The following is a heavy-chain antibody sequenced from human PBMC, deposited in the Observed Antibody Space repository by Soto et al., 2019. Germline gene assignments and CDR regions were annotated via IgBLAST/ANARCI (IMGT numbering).Heavy chain of an antibody. J-gene: IGHJ3*02. D-gene: IGHD5-12*01. V-gene: IGHV1-46*01. CDR1: GYSFITSYH. Sequence: QVQLVQSGAEVQKPGASVKVSCKASGYSFITSYHMHWVRQAPGQGLEWMGIINPTGSMTSYSQKIQGRLTITRDTSTSTDYMVLGNLTSEDTAVYFCARDTGYDHDAFDIWGHGTRVTVSS. CDR3: ARDTGYDHDAFDI. CDR2: INPTGSMT.